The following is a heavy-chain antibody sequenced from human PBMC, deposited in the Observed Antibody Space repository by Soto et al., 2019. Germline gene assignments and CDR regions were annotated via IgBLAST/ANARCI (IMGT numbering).Heavy chain of an antibody. J-gene: IGHJ6*03. CDR1: GGTFSIYT. D-gene: IGHD2-2*01. CDR2: IIPILGIA. V-gene: IGHV1-69*02. Sequence: HVQLVQSGAEVKKPGSSVNVSCKASGGTFSIYTISWVRQAPGQGLEWMGRIIPILGIANYAQKFQGRVTSTADKSTSTAYMELRSLRSEDTAVYYCARSGGCSRTSCYGRYYYYYMDVCGKGHKVTVAS. CDR3: ARSGGCSRTSCYGRYYYYYMDV.